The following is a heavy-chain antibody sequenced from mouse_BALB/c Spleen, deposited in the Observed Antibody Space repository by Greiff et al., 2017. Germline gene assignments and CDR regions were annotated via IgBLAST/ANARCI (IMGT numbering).Heavy chain of an antibody. CDR1: GFNIKDTY. CDR2: IDPANGNT. Sequence: EVKLQEPGADLVKPGAPVKCSCTASGFNIKDTYLHWVRQRPEQGLEWIGRIDPANGNTKDDPKFQGKATITADTSSNTAYLQLSSLTSEDTAVYYCARRGLRLYAMDYWGQGTSVTVSS. J-gene: IGHJ4*01. V-gene: IGHV14-3*02. CDR3: ARRGLRLYAMDY. D-gene: IGHD2-2*01.